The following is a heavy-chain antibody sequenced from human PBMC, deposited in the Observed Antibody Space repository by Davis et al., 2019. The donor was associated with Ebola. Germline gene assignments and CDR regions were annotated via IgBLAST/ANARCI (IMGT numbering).Heavy chain of an antibody. CDR1: GGSISSSSYY. CDR3: ARNTIYDYDGSVYSSPYYFDF. CDR2: IYYSGST. J-gene: IGHJ4*02. Sequence: SETLSLTCTVSGGSISSSSYYWGWIRQPPGKGLEWIANIYYSGSTQYNPSLKSRVTISVDTSKNQFSLKLTSVTAADTAVYFCARNTIYDYDGSVYSSPYYFDFWGQGTLVTVSS. V-gene: IGHV4-39*01. D-gene: IGHD3-22*01.